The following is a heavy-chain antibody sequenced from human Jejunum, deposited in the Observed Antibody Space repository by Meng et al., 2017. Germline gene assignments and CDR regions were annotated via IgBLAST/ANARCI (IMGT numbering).Heavy chain of an antibody. D-gene: IGHD3-10*01. V-gene: IGHV4-4*07. CDR3: ARDWGVTMVRGVIGRGMDV. CDR1: GGSVSSYY. J-gene: IGHJ6*02. Sequence: SETLSLTCTVSGGSVSSYYWSWIRQPAGRGPEWIGRVYISGSTNYNPSLKSRVTMSVDTSNNQFSLKLSSVTAADTAVYYCARDWGVTMVRGVIGRGMDVWGRGTTVTVSS. CDR2: VYISGST.